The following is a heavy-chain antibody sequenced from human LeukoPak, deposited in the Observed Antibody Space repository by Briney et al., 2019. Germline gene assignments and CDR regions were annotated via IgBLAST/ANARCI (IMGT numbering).Heavy chain of an antibody. D-gene: IGHD3-9*01. CDR3: AHTTAVLRYFDWLPRFDY. V-gene: IGHV2-5*02. J-gene: IGHJ4*02. Sequence: SGPTLVNPTQTLTLTCTFSGFSLSTSGVGVGWIRQPPGEALEWLALIYWDDDKRYSPSLKSRLTITKDTSKNQVVLTMTNMDPVDTATYYCAHTTAVLRYFDWLPRFDYWGQGTLVTVSS. CDR1: GFSLSTSGVG. CDR2: IYWDDDK.